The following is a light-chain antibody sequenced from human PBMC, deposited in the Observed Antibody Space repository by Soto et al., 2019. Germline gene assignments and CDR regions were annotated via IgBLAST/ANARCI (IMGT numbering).Light chain of an antibody. CDR2: YDR. CDR3: QVWDSGSDHVV. V-gene: IGLV3-21*04. Sequence: SSELTQPPSVSVAPGKTARITCGESDIGSKSVHWYQQKPCQAPVLVIYYDRHRPSGIPERFSGSNSGNTATLTISRVEAGDEADYYCQVWDSGSDHVVFGGGTKVTVL. J-gene: IGLJ2*01. CDR1: DIGSKS.